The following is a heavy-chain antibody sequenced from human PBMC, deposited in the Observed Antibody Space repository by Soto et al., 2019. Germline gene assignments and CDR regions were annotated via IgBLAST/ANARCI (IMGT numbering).Heavy chain of an antibody. CDR2: YGGSGGST. J-gene: IGHJ6*03. V-gene: IGHV3-23*01. CDR3: VKFRGRAYHYYYMDV. CDR1: GFSFSTYS. D-gene: IGHD3-16*01. Sequence: DVQLLESGGGLAQRGGSLRLSCAASGFSFSTYSMTWVRQAPGKGLEWVSYGGSGGSTYYADSVKGRFTISRDNSKNTLYLQMNSLRAEYTAVYYCVKFRGRAYHYYYMDVWGNGTTVTVSS.